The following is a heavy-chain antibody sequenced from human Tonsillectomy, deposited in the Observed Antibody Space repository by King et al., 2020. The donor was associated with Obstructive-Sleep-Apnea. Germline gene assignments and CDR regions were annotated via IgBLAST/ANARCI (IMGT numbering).Heavy chain of an antibody. J-gene: IGHJ4*02. V-gene: IGHV1-46*01. Sequence: QLVQSGAEVKKPGASVKVSCKPSGYTFTNNYMHWVRQALGQGLEWMGIIDPSGGSIRYTQKFQGRVTMTRDTSTSTVYMELSSLRSEDTAVYYCARDRGVAGFDYWGQGTLVTVSS. CDR3: ARDRGVAGFDY. D-gene: IGHD6-19*01. CDR2: IDPSGGSI. CDR1: GYTFTNNY.